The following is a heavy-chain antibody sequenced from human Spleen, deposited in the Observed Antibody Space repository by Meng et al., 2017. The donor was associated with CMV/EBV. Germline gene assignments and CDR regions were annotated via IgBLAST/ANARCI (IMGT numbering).Heavy chain of an antibody. CDR3: ARSYRTIGRRLVGMDV. V-gene: IGHV4-61*01. Sequence: SETLSLTCTVSGGSVSSGNYYWSWIRQPPGKGLEWIGYIHSSGSTHYSSSLKSRVTISVDTSDDQFSLKLTSVTAADTAVYYCARSYRTIGRRLVGMDVWGQGTTVTVSS. CDR1: GGSVSSGNYY. CDR2: IHSSGST. D-gene: IGHD6-19*01. J-gene: IGHJ6*02.